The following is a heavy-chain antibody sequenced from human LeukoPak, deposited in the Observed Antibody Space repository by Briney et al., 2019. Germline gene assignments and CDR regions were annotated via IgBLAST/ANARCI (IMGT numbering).Heavy chain of an antibody. CDR1: GFTFSDYY. Sequence: GGSLRLSCAASGFTFSDYYMSWIRQAPGKGLEWVSYISSSGSTIYYADSVKGRFTISRDNAKNSLYLQMNSLRAEDTAVYYCARHYSGSYYLALDIWGQGTMVTVSS. J-gene: IGHJ3*02. V-gene: IGHV3-11*01. D-gene: IGHD1-26*01. CDR2: ISSSGSTI. CDR3: ARHYSGSYYLALDI.